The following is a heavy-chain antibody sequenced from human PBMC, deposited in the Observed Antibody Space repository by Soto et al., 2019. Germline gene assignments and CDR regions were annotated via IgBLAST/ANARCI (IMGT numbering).Heavy chain of an antibody. V-gene: IGHV3-30-3*01. CDR1: GFTFSNYA. CDR3: AHSGHSTYYFDN. D-gene: IGHD3-3*01. J-gene: IGHJ4*02. Sequence: QVQLLESGGGVVQAGRSLRLSCAASGFTFSNYAMHWVRQAPGKGLEWVAVISFDGSNGYYANSVKGRFTISRDNSKNTLYLQMNSLRAEDTAVYYCAHSGHSTYYFDNWGQGTLVTVSS. CDR2: ISFDGSNG.